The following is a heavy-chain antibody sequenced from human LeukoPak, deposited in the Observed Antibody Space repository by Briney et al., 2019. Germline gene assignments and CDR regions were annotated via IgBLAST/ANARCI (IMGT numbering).Heavy chain of an antibody. J-gene: IGHJ5*02. CDR2: IYYSGST. CDR3: ARGVTIFGVVSNWFDP. V-gene: IGHV4-59*01. D-gene: IGHD3-3*01. CDR1: GGSISSYY. Sequence: SETLSLTCTVSGGSISSYYWSWIRQPPGKGLEWIGYIYYSGSTNYNPSLKSRVTISVDTSKNQFSLKLSSVTAADTAVSYCARGVTIFGVVSNWFDPWGQGTLVTVSS.